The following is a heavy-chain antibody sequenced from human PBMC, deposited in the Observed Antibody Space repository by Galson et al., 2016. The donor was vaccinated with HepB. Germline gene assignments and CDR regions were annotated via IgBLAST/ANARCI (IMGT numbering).Heavy chain of an antibody. CDR2: ISWDGGST. CDR1: GFTLEGYT. CDR3: ARDGGHTPMTINNWFDP. J-gene: IGHJ5*02. Sequence: SRRLACAVSGFTLEGYTMHWVRQFPGKGLEWVSLISWDGGSTYYADSVNGRFTVSRDNSKKSLYLQMNSLRTEDTALYYCARDGGHTPMTINNWFDPWGQGTLVTVSS. V-gene: IGHV3-43*01. D-gene: IGHD5-18*01.